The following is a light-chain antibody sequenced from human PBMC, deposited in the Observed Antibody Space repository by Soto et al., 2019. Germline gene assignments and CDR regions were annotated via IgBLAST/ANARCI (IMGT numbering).Light chain of an antibody. CDR3: TNYNRDPT. CDR1: QSIANY. J-gene: IGKJ1*01. V-gene: IGKV1-27*01. Sequence: DFQMTQSPSSLSASVGARVTITCRASQSIANYVAWDQQKPGKLHKVLIYAASTLQSGIPTPFSGCGSGTDLTLTISSLQSDDVSIYDCTNYNRDPTFGQGTKVEIK. CDR2: AAS.